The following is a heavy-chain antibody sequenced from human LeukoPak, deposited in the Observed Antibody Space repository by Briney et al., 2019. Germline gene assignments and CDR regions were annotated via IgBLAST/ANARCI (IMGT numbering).Heavy chain of an antibody. CDR3: ARVHRPYNTGLMDY. V-gene: IGHV1-18*01. D-gene: IGHD6-25*01. CDR2: ISGYNDNT. Sequence: VASVRVSCKTSGFTFRDYAIGWVRHVPGQGLEWMGWISGYNDNTNFAQRLQDRISMATDTSTDTAYMTLRSLRSDDTAVYFCARVHRPYNTGLMDYWGQGTQITVSS. CDR1: GFTFRDYA. J-gene: IGHJ4*02.